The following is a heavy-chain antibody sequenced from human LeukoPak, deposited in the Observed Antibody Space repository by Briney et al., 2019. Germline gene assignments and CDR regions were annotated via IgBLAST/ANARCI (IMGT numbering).Heavy chain of an antibody. CDR2: IYYRGST. CDR1: GGSISSTNYY. V-gene: IGHV4-39*01. J-gene: IGHJ3*02. CDR3: ARRSDAFHI. Sequence: PSETLSLTCTVSGGSISSTNYYWGGIRQPPGKGLEWIGNIYYRGSTYYNPSLKSRVTISVDMSKNQFSLKLSSVTAADTAVYYCARRSDAFHIWGQGTMVTVSS.